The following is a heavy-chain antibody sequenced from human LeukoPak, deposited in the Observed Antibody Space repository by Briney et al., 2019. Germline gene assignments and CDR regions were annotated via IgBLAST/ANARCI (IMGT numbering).Heavy chain of an antibody. D-gene: IGHD2-15*01. CDR2: IYYSGST. CDR1: GGSISSSSYY. CDR3: ARHKIVVVVAAKPHNWFDP. V-gene: IGHV4-39*01. J-gene: IGHJ5*02. Sequence: SETLSLTCTVSGGSISSSSYYWGWIRQPPGKGLEWIGSIYYSGSTYYNPSLKSRVTISVDTSKNQFSLKLSSVTAADTAVYYCARHKIVVVVAAKPHNWFDPWGQGTLVTVSS.